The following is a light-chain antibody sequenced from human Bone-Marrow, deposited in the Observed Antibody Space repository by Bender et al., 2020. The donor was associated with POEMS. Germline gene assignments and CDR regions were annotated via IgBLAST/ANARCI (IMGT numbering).Light chain of an antibody. J-gene: IGLJ2*01. Sequence: QSALTQPASVSGSPGQSITISCTGISSDVGGYRLVSWYQKHPGKAPKLMIYEVSNRPSGVPDRFSGSKSGNMAFLTISGLQAEDEADYYCSSHTNTNTLIFGGGTKLTVL. CDR2: EVS. CDR3: SSHTNTNTLI. CDR1: SSDVGGYRL. V-gene: IGLV2-14*02.